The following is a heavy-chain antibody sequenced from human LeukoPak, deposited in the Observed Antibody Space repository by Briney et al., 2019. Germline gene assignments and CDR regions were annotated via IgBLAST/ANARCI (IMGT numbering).Heavy chain of an antibody. V-gene: IGHV1-18*01. D-gene: IGHD3-9*01. J-gene: IGHJ4*02. CDR2: ISAYNGNT. CDR3: ARGVPYYDILTGYYPMRGTDYFDN. CDR1: GYTFTSYG. Sequence: ASVKVSCKASGYTFTSYGISWVRQAPGQGLEWMGWISAYNGNTNYAQKLQGRVTMTTDTSTSTAYMELRSLRSDDTAVYYCARGVPYYDILTGYYPMRGTDYFDNWGQGTLVTVSS.